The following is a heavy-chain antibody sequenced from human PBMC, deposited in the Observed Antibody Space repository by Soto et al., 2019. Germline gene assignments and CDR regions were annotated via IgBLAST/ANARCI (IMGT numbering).Heavy chain of an antibody. J-gene: IGHJ4*02. CDR2: IYYSGST. CDR3: ARLRDDILTGYYISAHFDY. CDR1: GGSISSYY. Sequence: ASETLSLTCTVSGGSISSYYWSWIRQPPGKGLEWIGYIYYSGSTNYNPSLKSRVTISVDTSKNQFSLKLSSVTAADTAVYYCARLRDDILTGYYISAHFDYWGQGTLVTVSS. V-gene: IGHV4-59*01. D-gene: IGHD3-9*01.